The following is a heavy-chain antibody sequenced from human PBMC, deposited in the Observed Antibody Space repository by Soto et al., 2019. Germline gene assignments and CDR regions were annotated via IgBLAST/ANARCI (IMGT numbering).Heavy chain of an antibody. D-gene: IGHD5-18*01. CDR1: GFTFSSYG. J-gene: IGHJ6*02. Sequence: PGGSLRLSCAASGFTFSSYGMHWVRQAPGKGLEWVAVIWYDGSNKYYADSVKGRFTISRDNSKNTLYLQMNSLRAEDTAVYYCARGFPLRSYGSYYGMDVWGQGTTVTVSS. V-gene: IGHV3-33*01. CDR3: ARGFPLRSYGSYYGMDV. CDR2: IWYDGSNK.